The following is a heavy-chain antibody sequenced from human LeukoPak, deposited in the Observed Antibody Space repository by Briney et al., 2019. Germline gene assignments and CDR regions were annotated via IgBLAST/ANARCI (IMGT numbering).Heavy chain of an antibody. Sequence: ASVKVSCKTSGYTFSSYGISWVRQAPGQGLEWMAWISAYNGNTNYVQKFQGRVSMTTDTPRSTAYMELRSLRSDDTAVYFCARMTAEIGYCSSTSCSHFDYWGQGTLVTVSS. CDR2: ISAYNGNT. CDR1: GYTFSSYG. D-gene: IGHD2-2*01. V-gene: IGHV1-18*01. J-gene: IGHJ4*02. CDR3: ARMTAEIGYCSSTSCSHFDY.